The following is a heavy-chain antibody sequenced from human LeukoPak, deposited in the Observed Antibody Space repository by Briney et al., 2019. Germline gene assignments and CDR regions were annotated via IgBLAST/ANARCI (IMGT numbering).Heavy chain of an antibody. V-gene: IGHV3-23*01. CDR2: ISDSAAST. D-gene: IGHD4-17*01. CDR3: AKQITVTSPFDY. CDR1: GFTFSSYA. J-gene: IGHJ4*02. Sequence: PGGSLRLSCAASGFTFSSYAMSWVRRAPGRGLEWVSGISDSAASTSYTDSVKGRFTISRDNSKNTLYLQMNSLRAEDTAIYYCAKQITVTSPFDYWGQGTLVTVSS.